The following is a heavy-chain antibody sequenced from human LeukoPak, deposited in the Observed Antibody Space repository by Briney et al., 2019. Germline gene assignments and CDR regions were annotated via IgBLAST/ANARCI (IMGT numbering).Heavy chain of an antibody. Sequence: SETLSLTCTVSGYSISSGYYWGWIRQPPGKGLEWIGSIYHSGSTYYNPSLKSRVTISVDTSKNQFSLKLSSVTAADTAVYYCARAKTVRGVIITPVDYYFDYWGQGTLVTVSS. CDR1: GYSISSGYY. V-gene: IGHV4-38-2*02. CDR2: IYHSGST. D-gene: IGHD3-10*01. J-gene: IGHJ4*02. CDR3: ARAKTVRGVIITPVDYYFDY.